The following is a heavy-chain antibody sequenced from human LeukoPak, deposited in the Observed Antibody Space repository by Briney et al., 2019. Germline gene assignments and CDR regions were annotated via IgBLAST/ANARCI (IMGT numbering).Heavy chain of an antibody. CDR3: ARRAHSGSYYGAFGD. Sequence: ASVRVSCKASGYTFTNYDINWVRQAAGQGLEWMGWMNPNSGNTGYAQKFQGRVTITRDTSITTAYMELSSLISEDTAVYYCARRAHSGSYYGAFGDWGQGTPVTVSS. V-gene: IGHV1-8*03. D-gene: IGHD1-26*01. CDR1: GYTFTNYD. J-gene: IGHJ4*02. CDR2: MNPNSGNT.